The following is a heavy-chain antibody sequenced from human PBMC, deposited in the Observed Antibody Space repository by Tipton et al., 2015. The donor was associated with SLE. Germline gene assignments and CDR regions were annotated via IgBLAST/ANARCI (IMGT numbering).Heavy chain of an antibody. CDR2: IHNSGST. CDR1: GDSVSSHY. Sequence: GLVKPSETLSLTCIVSGDSVSSHYWNWLRQPPGKGLEWIAYIHNSGSTKTNPSLKSRVTISLDTSKNEVSLMLNSVTAGDTAVYYCARDHLGSSPHPFDPWGRGTLVTVSS. J-gene: IGHJ5*02. CDR3: ARDHLGSSPHPFDP. D-gene: IGHD6-13*01. V-gene: IGHV4-59*02.